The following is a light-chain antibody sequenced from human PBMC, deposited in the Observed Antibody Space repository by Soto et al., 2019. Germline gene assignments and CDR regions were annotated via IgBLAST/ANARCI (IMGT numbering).Light chain of an antibody. V-gene: IGLV2-23*01. CDR2: EGS. CDR3: CSYAGSSPYV. Sequence: QSALTQPASVSGSPGQSITISCTGTSSDVGSYNLVSWYQQHPGKAPKLMIYEGSKRPSGVSNRFSGSKSGNTASPTISGLQAEDEADYYCCSYAGSSPYVFGTGTKLTVL. CDR1: SSDVGSYNL. J-gene: IGLJ1*01.